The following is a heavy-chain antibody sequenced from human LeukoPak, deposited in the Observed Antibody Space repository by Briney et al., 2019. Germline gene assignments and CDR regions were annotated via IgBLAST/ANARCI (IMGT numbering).Heavy chain of an antibody. J-gene: IGHJ4*02. Sequence: ASVQFSCKASGSTFTSYGISWVRQAPGQGLEWMGWISAYNGNINYAQKLQGRVTMTTDTSTSTAYMELRSLRSDDTAVYYCARGKDYYDSSGYYFDYWGQGTLVTVSS. CDR3: ARGKDYYDSSGYYFDY. CDR2: ISAYNGNI. D-gene: IGHD3-22*01. CDR1: GSTFTSYG. V-gene: IGHV1-18*01.